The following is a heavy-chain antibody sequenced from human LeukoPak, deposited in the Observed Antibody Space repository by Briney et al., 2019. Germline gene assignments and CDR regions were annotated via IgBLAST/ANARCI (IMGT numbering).Heavy chain of an antibody. Sequence: PGGSLRLSCAASGFTFSSYGMHWVRQAPGKGLVWVSRINSDGTSTKYADSVKGRFTISRDNAKNTLYLQMNSLRAEDTAVYHCARDYGVHFDYWGQGTLVTVSS. CDR3: ARDYGVHFDY. D-gene: IGHD4-17*01. CDR2: INSDGTST. CDR1: GFTFSSYG. J-gene: IGHJ4*02. V-gene: IGHV3-74*01.